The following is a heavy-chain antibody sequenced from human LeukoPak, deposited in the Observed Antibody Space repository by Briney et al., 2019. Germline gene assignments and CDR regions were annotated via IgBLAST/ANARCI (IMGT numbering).Heavy chain of an antibody. J-gene: IGHJ4*02. CDR3: AKAGGGYYYYFDY. CDR1: GFTFSSYA. CDR2: ISGSGGST. Sequence: GGSLRLSCAASGFTFSSYAMSWVRQAPGKGLEWVSAISGSGGSTYYADSVKGRFTISRDNSKNTLYPQMNSLRAEDTAVYYCAKAGGGYYYYFDYWGQGTLVTVSS. V-gene: IGHV3-23*01. D-gene: IGHD3-22*01.